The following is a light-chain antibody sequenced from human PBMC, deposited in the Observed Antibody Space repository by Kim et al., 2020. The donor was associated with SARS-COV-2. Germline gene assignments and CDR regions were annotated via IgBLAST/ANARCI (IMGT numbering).Light chain of an antibody. CDR3: SSYTSSSTWV. V-gene: IGLV2-14*01. CDR2: DVS. CDR1: SSDVGGYNY. J-gene: IGLJ3*02. Sequence: QSALTQPASVSGSPGQSITISCTGTSSDVGGYNYVSWYQQHPGKAPKFMIYDVSKRPSGVSNRFSGSKSGNTASLTISGLQAEDEADYYCSSYTSSSTWVFGRGTQLTV.